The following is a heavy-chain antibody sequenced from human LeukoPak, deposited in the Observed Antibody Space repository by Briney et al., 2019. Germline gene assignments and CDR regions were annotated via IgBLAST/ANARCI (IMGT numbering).Heavy chain of an antibody. CDR1: GYTFTTYD. V-gene: IGHV1-8*01. CDR2: MNPNSGNT. J-gene: IGHJ4*02. D-gene: IGHD2-21*01. CDR3: ARVAGNCGGDCYRLLY. Sequence: ASVKVSCKASGYTFTTYDINWVRQATGQGLEWLGWMNPNSGNTGYAQKFQGRVTVTRNISITTAYMELTNLRSEDTAVYYWARVAGNCGGDCYRLLYWGQGTLVTVSS.